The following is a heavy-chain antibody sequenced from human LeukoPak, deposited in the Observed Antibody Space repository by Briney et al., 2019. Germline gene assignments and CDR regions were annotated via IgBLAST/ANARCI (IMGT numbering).Heavy chain of an antibody. D-gene: IGHD6-13*01. CDR2: IYPGDSDT. V-gene: IGHV5-51*01. Sequence: GESLKISCKGSGYSFTSYWIGWVRQMPGKGLEWMGIIYPGDSDTRYSPSFQGQVTISADKSISTAYLQWSSLKASDTAMYYCARSAAAGTKSSWFDPWGQGTLVTVSS. J-gene: IGHJ5*02. CDR3: ARSAAAGTKSSWFDP. CDR1: GYSFTSYW.